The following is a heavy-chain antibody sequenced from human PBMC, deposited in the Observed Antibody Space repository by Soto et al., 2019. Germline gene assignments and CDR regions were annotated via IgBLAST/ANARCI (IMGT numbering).Heavy chain of an antibody. CDR1: GGSISSGGYS. V-gene: IGHV4-30-2*01. D-gene: IGHD4-4*01. CDR2: IYHSGST. CDR3: ARGTGLHNYYYYGMDV. J-gene: IGHJ6*02. Sequence: PSETLSLTCAVSGGSISSGGYSWSWIRQPPGKGLEWIGYIYHSGSTYYNPSLKSRVTISVDRSKNQFSLKLSSVTAADTAVYYCARGTGLHNYYYYGMDVWGQGTTVTVSS.